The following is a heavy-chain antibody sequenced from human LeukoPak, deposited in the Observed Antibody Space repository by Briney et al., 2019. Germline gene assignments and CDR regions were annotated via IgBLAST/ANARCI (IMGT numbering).Heavy chain of an antibody. Sequence: GRSLRLSCTASGVRVSSYGIQWVRQAPGKGLEWVALVSYDGSNKDYADSVKGRFTISRDNSKNTVYLQINSLRAEDTAVYYCAREMGSVYFDNWGQGTLVTVSS. CDR3: AREMGSVYFDN. J-gene: IGHJ4*02. CDR2: VSYDGSNK. D-gene: IGHD3-10*01. CDR1: GVRVSSYG. V-gene: IGHV3-33*01.